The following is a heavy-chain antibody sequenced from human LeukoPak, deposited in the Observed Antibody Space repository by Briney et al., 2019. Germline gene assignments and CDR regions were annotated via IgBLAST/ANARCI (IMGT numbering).Heavy chain of an antibody. CDR2: INPNSGGT. D-gene: IGHD6-6*01. J-gene: IGHJ5*02. V-gene: IGHV1-2*02. Sequence: ASVKVSCKASGYTFTGYNMHWVRQAPGQGLEWMGWINPNSGGTNYAQKFQGRVTMTRDTSISTAYMELSRLRSDDTAVYYCARDYSAQIAARPPVNWFDPWGQGTLVTVSS. CDR1: GYTFTGYN. CDR3: ARDYSAQIAARPPVNWFDP.